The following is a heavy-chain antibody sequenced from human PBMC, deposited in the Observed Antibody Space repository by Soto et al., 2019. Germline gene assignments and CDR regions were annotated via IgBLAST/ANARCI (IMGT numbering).Heavy chain of an antibody. CDR3: ARFGYSAVAGYPPGGWFDP. CDR2: IIPIFGTA. D-gene: IGHD6-19*01. Sequence: ASVKVSCDASGGTFSSYAISWVRQARGQGLEWMGGIIPIFGTANYAQKFQGRVTITADESTSTAYMELSSLRSEDTAVYYCARFGYSAVAGYPPGGWFDPWGQGTLVTVSS. J-gene: IGHJ5*02. V-gene: IGHV1-69*13. CDR1: GGTFSSYA.